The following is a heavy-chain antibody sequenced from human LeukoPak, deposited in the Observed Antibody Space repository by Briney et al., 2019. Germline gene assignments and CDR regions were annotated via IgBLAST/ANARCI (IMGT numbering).Heavy chain of an antibody. D-gene: IGHD3-10*01. CDR2: MYDSGNT. CDR1: GASISNYH. CDR3: ARDSALGSGSFRFDP. J-gene: IGHJ5*02. V-gene: IGHV4-59*01. Sequence: KSSETLSLTCTVSGASISNYHWSWIRQPPGKGLEWIGYMYDSGNTNYNPSLKSRVTISVDTSKNQFSLKVRSVTAADTAVYYCARDSALGSGSFRFDPWGQGTLVTVSS.